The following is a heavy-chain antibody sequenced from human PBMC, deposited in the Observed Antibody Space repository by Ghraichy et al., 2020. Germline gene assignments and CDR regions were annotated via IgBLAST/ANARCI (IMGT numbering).Heavy chain of an antibody. CDR1: GFNFRTYE. D-gene: IGHD1-26*01. V-gene: IGHV3-48*03. CDR2: ISSSTGTI. J-gene: IGHJ4*02. Sequence: LSLTCAASGFNFRTYEMSWVRQAPGKGLEWVSYISSSTGTIYYADSVKGRFTISRDNAKNLLFLQMNSLRAEDTGVYYCVRDRSGVGQKHFDYWGQGTLVTVSS. CDR3: VRDRSGVGQKHFDY.